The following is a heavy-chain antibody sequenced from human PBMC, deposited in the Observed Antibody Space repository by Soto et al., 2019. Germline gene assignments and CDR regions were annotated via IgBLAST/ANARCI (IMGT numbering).Heavy chain of an antibody. CDR3: ASGGSSGYQNWFDP. CDR1: GYSFTRYW. J-gene: IGHJ5*02. CDR2: IDPSDSYT. D-gene: IGHD3-22*01. V-gene: IGHV5-10-1*01. Sequence: GESLKISCKGSGYSFTRYWISWVRGVPGKGLEWMGRIDPSDSYTNYSPSFQGHVTISADKSISTAYLQWSSLKASDTAMYYCASGGSSGYQNWFDPWGQGTLVTSPQ.